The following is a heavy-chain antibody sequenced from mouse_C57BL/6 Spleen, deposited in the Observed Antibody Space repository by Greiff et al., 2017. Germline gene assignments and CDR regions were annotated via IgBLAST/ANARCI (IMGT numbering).Heavy chain of an antibody. CDR3: ARKGAYDYLAMDY. CDR2: IYPGSGST. J-gene: IGHJ4*01. CDR1: GYTFTSYW. Sequence: VQLQQSGAELVKPGASVKMSCKASGYTFTSYWITWVKQRPGQGLEWIGDIYPGSGSTKYNEKFKSKATLTVDTSSSTAYMQLSSLTSEDSAVYYCARKGAYDYLAMDYWGQGTSVTVSS. V-gene: IGHV1-55*01. D-gene: IGHD2-4*01.